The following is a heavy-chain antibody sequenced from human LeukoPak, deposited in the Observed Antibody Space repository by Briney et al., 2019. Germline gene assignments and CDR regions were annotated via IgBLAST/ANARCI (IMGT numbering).Heavy chain of an antibody. CDR3: AKSAKTTAVAGWYS. D-gene: IGHD6-19*01. CDR2: LNGGSTLI. Sequence: PGGSLRLSCAASGFTFSTYSMSWIRQAPGKGLEWVSTLNGGSTLIYYADSVEGRFTISRDNSRNTVYLQMDSLRAEDTALYYCAKSAKTTAVAGWYSWGQGTLVTVSS. V-gene: IGHV3-23*01. CDR1: GFTFSTYS. J-gene: IGHJ4*02.